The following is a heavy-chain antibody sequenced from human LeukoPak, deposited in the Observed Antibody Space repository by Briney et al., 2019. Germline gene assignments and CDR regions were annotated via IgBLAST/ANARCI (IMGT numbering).Heavy chain of an antibody. Sequence: GRSLRLSCAASGFTFNNYAMTCVRPAPGKGLKWVSLITSNGRTTHYAGSVKGRFTISRDNSKNTVYLQMNSLRADDTALYYCAKDLYYFDGDYWGQGTQVTVSS. CDR3: AKDLYYFDGDY. CDR2: ITSNGRTT. D-gene: IGHD3-22*01. CDR1: GFTFNNYA. J-gene: IGHJ4*02. V-gene: IGHV3-23*01.